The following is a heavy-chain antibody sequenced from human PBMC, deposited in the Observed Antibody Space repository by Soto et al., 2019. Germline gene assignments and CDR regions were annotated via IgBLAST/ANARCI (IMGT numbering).Heavy chain of an antibody. CDR3: ARVSSPPESTWIQLWLQVSYYGMDV. J-gene: IGHJ6*02. D-gene: IGHD5-18*01. V-gene: IGHV3-48*02. CDR1: GFTFSSYS. Sequence: GGSLRLSCAASGFTFSSYSMNWVRQAPGKGLEWVSYISCSSSTIYYADSVKGRFTISRDNAKNSLYLQMNSLRDEDTAVYYCARVSSPPESTWIQLWLQVSYYGMDVWGQGTTVTVSS. CDR2: ISCSSSTI.